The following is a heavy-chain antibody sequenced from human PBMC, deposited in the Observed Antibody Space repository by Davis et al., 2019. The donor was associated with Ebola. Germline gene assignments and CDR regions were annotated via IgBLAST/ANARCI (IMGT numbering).Heavy chain of an antibody. J-gene: IGHJ4*02. D-gene: IGHD1-26*01. CDR1: GFTFSSYW. V-gene: IGHV3-7*01. CDR3: ASAGPGVGATTRSFDY. CDR2: IKQDGSEK. Sequence: PGGSLRLSCAASGFTFSSYWMSWVRQAPGKGLEWVANIKQDGSEKYYVDSVKGRFTISRDNAKNSLYLQMNSLRAEDTAVYYCASAGPGVGATTRSFDYWGQGTLVTVSS.